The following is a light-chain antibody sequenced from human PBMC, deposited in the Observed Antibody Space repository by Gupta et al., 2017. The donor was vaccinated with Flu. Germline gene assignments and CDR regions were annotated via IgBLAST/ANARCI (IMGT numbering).Light chain of an antibody. CDR3: QQLNNSPFN. V-gene: IGKV1-5*03. Sequence: DIQMTQSPSTLSASAGDRVTITCRASESISTWLAWYQQKPGKAPKLLIYKASSLESGVPSRFSGSGSGTEFTLTISSLQPDDFAAYYCQQLNNSPFNFGQWTKLDIK. J-gene: IGKJ2*01. CDR2: KAS. CDR1: ESISTW.